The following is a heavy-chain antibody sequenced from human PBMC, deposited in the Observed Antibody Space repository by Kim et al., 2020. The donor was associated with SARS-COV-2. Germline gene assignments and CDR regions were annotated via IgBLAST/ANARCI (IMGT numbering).Heavy chain of an antibody. CDR2: IRSSGT. D-gene: IGHD6-13*01. CDR1: GFTFSSYA. J-gene: IGHJ4*02. V-gene: IGHV3-23*01. CDR3: AKDRGSSSWPYFDY. Sequence: GGSLRLSCAASGFTFSSYAMNWVRQAPGKGLEWVALIRSSGTYYADSVKGRFTISRDNSKDTLDLQMNSLRAEDTAVYYCAKDRGSSSWPYFDYWGQGTLVTVSS.